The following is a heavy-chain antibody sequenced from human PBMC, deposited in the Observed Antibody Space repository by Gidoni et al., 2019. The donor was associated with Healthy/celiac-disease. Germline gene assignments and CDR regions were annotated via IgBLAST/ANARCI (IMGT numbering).Heavy chain of an antibody. J-gene: IGHJ5*02. V-gene: IGHV3-21*01. CDR2: ISSRSSYI. CDR1: GFTFSSYS. Sequence: EVQLVESGGGLAKPGGSLRLSCAASGFTFSSYSMNWVRQDPGKGLEWVSSISSRSSYIYYADSVKGRCTISRDNAKNSLYLQMNSLRAEDTAVYYCAIGRFTPPIVVVPAAMGNWFDPWGQGTLVTVSS. D-gene: IGHD2-2*01. CDR3: AIGRFTPPIVVVPAAMGNWFDP.